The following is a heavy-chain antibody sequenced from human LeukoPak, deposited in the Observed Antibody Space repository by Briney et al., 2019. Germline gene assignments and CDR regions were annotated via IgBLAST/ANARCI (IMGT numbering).Heavy chain of an antibody. J-gene: IGHJ3*02. V-gene: IGHV3-30*18. CDR3: AKMPLATPRAFDI. D-gene: IGHD2-2*01. Sequence: GGSLRLSCAASGFTFSSYGMHWVRQAPGKGLEWVAVISYDGSNKYYADSVKGRFTISRDNSKNTLYLQMNSLRAEDTAVYYCAKMPLATPRAFDIWGQGTMVTVSS. CDR1: GFTFSSYG. CDR2: ISYDGSNK.